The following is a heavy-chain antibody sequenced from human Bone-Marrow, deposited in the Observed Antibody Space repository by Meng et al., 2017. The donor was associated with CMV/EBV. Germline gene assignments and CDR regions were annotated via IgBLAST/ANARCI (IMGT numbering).Heavy chain of an antibody. CDR2: ISYDGSNK. D-gene: IGHD6-6*01. CDR1: GFTFSSYA. Sequence: GESLKISCAASGFTFSSYAMHWVRQAPGKGLEWVAVISYDGSNKYYADSVKGRFTISRDNSKHTLYLQMNSLRAEDTAVYYCARDLIAARTNYYYGMDVWGQGTTVIVSS. J-gene: IGHJ6*02. V-gene: IGHV3-30*04. CDR3: ARDLIAARTNYYYGMDV.